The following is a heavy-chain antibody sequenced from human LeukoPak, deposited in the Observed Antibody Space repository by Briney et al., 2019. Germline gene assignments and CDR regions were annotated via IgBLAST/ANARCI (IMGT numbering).Heavy chain of an antibody. CDR2: ISSSGSTI. CDR3: ARDQSQGLWFGEYYYYGMDV. J-gene: IGHJ6*04. Sequence: GGSLRLSCAASGFTFSDYYMSWIRQAPGKGLEWVSYISSSGSTIYYADSVKGRFTISRDNAKNSLYLQMNSLRAEDTAVYYCARDQSQGLWFGEYYYYGMDVWGKGTTVTVSS. CDR1: GFTFSDYY. D-gene: IGHD3-10*01. V-gene: IGHV3-11*01.